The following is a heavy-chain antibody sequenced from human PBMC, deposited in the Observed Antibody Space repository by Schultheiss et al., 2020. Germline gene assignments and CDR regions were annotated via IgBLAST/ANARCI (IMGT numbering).Heavy chain of an antibody. D-gene: IGHD3-22*01. CDR2: IYYSGST. CDR3: ARDVGYYDSSGY. Sequence: SETLSLTCTVSGGSISSNNYYWGWIRQPPGKGLEWIGSIYYSGSTSYNPSLKSRVTISVDTSKNQFSLKLSSVTAADTAVYYCARDVGYYDSSGYWGQGTLVTVSS. V-gene: IGHV4-39*07. J-gene: IGHJ4*02. CDR1: GGSISSNNYY.